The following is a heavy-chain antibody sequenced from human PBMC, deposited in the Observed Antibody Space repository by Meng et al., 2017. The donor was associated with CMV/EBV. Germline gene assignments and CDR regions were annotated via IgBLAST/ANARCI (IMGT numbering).Heavy chain of an antibody. D-gene: IGHD6-13*01. J-gene: IGHJ4*02. CDR2: INPNSGGT. V-gene: IGHV1-2*02. CDR3: ARDWKQQLVRGDY. Sequence: ASVKVPCNASGYTFTGYYMHWVRQAPGQGLEWMGWINPNSGGTNYAQKFQGRVTMTRDTSTSTAYMELSSLRSDDTAVYYCARDWKQQLVRGDYWGQGTLVTVSS. CDR1: GYTFTGYY.